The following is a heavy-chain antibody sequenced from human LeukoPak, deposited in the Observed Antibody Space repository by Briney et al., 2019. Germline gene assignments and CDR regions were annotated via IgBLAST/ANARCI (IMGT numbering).Heavy chain of an antibody. CDR1: GYTFTSYY. J-gene: IGHJ3*02. CDR3: ARARGRDAFDI. Sequence: ASVKVSCKASGYTFTSYYMHWVGQAPGQGLEWMGIINPSGGSTSYAQKFQGRVTMTRDTSTSTVYMELSSLRSEDTAVYYCARARGRDAFDIWGQGTMVTVSS. CDR2: INPSGGST. D-gene: IGHD5-12*01. V-gene: IGHV1-46*01.